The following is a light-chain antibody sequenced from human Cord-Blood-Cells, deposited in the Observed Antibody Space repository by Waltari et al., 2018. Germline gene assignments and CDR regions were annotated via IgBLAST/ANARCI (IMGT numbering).Light chain of an antibody. Sequence: DIQMTQSPSSLSASVGDRVTITCQASQDISNYLNWYQQKPGKAPKLLIYDASNLETGVPSRCSGSGSGTDFTFTISSLQPEDIATDYCQQYDNLRTFGQWTKVEIK. V-gene: IGKV1-33*01. CDR3: QQYDNLRT. CDR2: DAS. CDR1: QDISNY. J-gene: IGKJ1*01.